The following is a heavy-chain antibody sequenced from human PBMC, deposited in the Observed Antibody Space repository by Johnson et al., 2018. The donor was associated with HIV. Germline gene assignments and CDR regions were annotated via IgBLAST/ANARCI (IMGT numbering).Heavy chain of an antibody. V-gene: IGHV3-33*06. CDR3: GKDYYYDSSGYYYEGRSDAFDI. CDR1: GFTFSSYG. D-gene: IGHD3-22*01. CDR2: IWYDGSNK. Sequence: QVQLVESGGGVVQPGRSLRLSCAASGFTFSSYGMHWVRQAPGKGLEWVAVIWYDGSNKYFAEFVKGRFTISRDNSKNTLYLQMNSLRAEDTAVYYCGKDYYYDSSGYYYEGRSDAFDIWGQGTMVTVSS. J-gene: IGHJ3*02.